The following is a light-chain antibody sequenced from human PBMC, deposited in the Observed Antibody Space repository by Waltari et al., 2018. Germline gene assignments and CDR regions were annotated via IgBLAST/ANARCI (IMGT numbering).Light chain of an antibody. CDR2: KAS. J-gene: IGKJ1*01. V-gene: IGKV1-5*03. Sequence: DFQMTQSPSTLSASVGDRVTITCRASQSISSWLAWYQQKPGRAPNLLIYKASTLVSGVPSRFSGSGSGTEFTLTISSLQPDDFATYYCQQYNSFSTFGQGTKVEIK. CDR3: QQYNSFST. CDR1: QSISSW.